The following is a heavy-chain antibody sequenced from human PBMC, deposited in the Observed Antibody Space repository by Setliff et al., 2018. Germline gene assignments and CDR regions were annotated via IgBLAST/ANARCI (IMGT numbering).Heavy chain of an antibody. Sequence: ASVKVSCKASGYTFSHSGITWVRQAPGQGLEWMGWISVYTGDTNYAPKLQGRVTMTTDASTSTAYMELRGLTSDDTAVYYCSRLVRYCSKTTCQTASGAELWGQGTLVTVSS. V-gene: IGHV1-18*01. J-gene: IGHJ4*02. CDR2: ISVYTGDT. D-gene: IGHD2-8*01. CDR1: GYTFSHSG. CDR3: SRLVRYCSKTTCQTASGAEL.